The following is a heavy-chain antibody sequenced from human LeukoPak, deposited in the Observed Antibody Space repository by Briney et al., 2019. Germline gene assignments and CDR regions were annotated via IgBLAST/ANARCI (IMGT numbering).Heavy chain of an antibody. CDR1: GGSITNYY. Sequence: SETLSLTCTVSGGSITNYYWNWIRQPAGKGLEWIGHIYISGSTNYNPSLESRVTMSVDTSKNQFSLKVNSVIAADTAVYYCARGNYDSTGYYYMGDTLDIWGQGTMVTVSS. CDR3: ARGNYDSTGYYYMGDTLDI. V-gene: IGHV4-4*07. J-gene: IGHJ3*02. CDR2: IYISGST. D-gene: IGHD3-22*01.